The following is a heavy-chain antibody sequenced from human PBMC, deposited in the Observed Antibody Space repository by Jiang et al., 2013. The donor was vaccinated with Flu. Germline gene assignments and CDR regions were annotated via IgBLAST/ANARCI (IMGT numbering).Heavy chain of an antibody. Sequence: GAEVKKPGESLRISCKGSGYNFTSSWISWVRQMPGKGLEWMGRIDPSDSYTNYSPSFRGRVTISADKSTTTAYLQWSSLKASDTAMYYCARLSGGTLDYWGQGALVTVSS. D-gene: IGHD1-14*01. CDR1: GYNFTSSW. J-gene: IGHJ4*02. CDR3: ARLSGGTLDY. CDR2: IDPSDSYT. V-gene: IGHV5-10-1*01.